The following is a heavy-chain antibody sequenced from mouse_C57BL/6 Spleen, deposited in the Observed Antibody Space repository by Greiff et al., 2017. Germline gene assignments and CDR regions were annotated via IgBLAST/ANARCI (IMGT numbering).Heavy chain of an antibody. CDR2: INPSTGGT. Sequence: VQLQQSGPELVKPGASVKISCKASGYSFTGYYMHWVKQSPEQSLEWIGEINPSTGGTNYNQKCKAKATLTVDTSSSTAYMQLKSLTSEDSAFYDSARFHSPGYYAWDYWGQGTSVTVSS. CDR1: GYSFTGYY. V-gene: IGHV1-42*01. D-gene: IGHD3-2*02. CDR3: ARFHSPGYYAWDY. J-gene: IGHJ4*01.